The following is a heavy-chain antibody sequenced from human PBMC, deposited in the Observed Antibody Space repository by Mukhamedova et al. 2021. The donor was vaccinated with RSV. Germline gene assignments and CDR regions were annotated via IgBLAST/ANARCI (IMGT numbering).Heavy chain of an antibody. V-gene: IGHV4-59*12. D-gene: IGHD2-21*02. CDR3: ARDRGTKSGDVPGWFDL. CDR2: IDYTGST. J-gene: IGHJ5*02. Sequence: EWIGYIDYTGSTYSNPSLRSRVTISIDTSMNQFSLTLNSVTAADTAMYYCARDRGTKSGDVPGWFDLWGQGTLVTVSS.